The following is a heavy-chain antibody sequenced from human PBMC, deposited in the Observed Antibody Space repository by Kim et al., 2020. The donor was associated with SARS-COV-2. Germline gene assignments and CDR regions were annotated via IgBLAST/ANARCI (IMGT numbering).Heavy chain of an antibody. Sequence: GGSLRLSCAAPGFTFRNYVMHWVRQAPGKGLEWVGAISYDGSNEYYADSVKGRFTISRDNSKNTLYLQMNSLRAEDTAVYYCAKVYNILTGFYDPSPFQCWGPGTLVTVSS. J-gene: IGHJ4*02. CDR1: GFTFRNYV. CDR3: AKVYNILTGFYDPSPFQC. V-gene: IGHV3-30*18. D-gene: IGHD3-9*01. CDR2: ISYDGSNE.